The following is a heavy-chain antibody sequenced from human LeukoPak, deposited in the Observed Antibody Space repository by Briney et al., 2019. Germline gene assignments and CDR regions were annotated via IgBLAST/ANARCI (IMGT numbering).Heavy chain of an antibody. D-gene: IGHD2-15*01. V-gene: IGHV3-30-3*01. Sequence: GGSLRLSCAASGFTFSSYAMHWVRQAPGKGLEWVAVISYDGSNKYYADSVKGRFTISRDNSKNTLYLQMNSLRAEDTAVYYCARDPCSGGSCYQNFDYWGQGTLVTVSS. J-gene: IGHJ4*02. CDR3: ARDPCSGGSCYQNFDY. CDR2: ISYDGSNK. CDR1: GFTFSSYA.